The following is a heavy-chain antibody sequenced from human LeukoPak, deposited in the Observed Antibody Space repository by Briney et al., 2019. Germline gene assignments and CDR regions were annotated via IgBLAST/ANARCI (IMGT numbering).Heavy chain of an antibody. D-gene: IGHD6-6*01. J-gene: IGHJ4*02. V-gene: IGHV1-8*01. Sequence: AASVKVSCKASGYTFTSYDINWVRQAPGQGLEWMGWMNPNSGNTGYAQKFQGRVTMTRNTSISTAYMELSSLRSEDTAVYYCARDGSSSSSGHYWGQGTLVTVSS. CDR1: GYTFTSYD. CDR3: ARDGSSSSSGHY. CDR2: MNPNSGNT.